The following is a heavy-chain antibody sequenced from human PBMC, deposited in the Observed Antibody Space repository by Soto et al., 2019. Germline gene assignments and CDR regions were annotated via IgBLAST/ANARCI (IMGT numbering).Heavy chain of an antibody. D-gene: IGHD6-13*01. CDR1: GGSFSGYY. CDR2: INHSGST. V-gene: IGHV4-34*01. CDR3: ARNLGYSSSWLNDAFDI. J-gene: IGHJ3*02. Sequence: SETLSLTCAVYGGSFSGYYWSWIRQPPGKGLEWIGEINHSGSTNYNPSLKSRVTISVDTSKNQFSLKLSSVTAADTAVYYCARNLGYSSSWLNDAFDIWGQGTMVTVSS.